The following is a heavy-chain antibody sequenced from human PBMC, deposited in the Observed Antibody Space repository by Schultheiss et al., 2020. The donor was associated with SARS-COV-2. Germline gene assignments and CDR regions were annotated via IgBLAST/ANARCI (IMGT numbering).Heavy chain of an antibody. Sequence: GESLKISCKGSGYSFTSYWIGWVRQMPGKGLEWMGIIYPGDSDTRYSPSFQGQVTISADKSTGSAYLQWSSLKASDSAMYYCARLMSGSSSTYFDYWGQGTLVTVSS. CDR2: IYPGDSDT. CDR1: GYSFTSYW. V-gene: IGHV5-51*01. J-gene: IGHJ4*02. D-gene: IGHD2-2*01. CDR3: ARLMSGSSSTYFDY.